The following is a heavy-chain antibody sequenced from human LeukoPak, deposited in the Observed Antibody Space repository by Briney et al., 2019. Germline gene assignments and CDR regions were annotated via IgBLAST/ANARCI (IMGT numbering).Heavy chain of an antibody. V-gene: IGHV4-4*07. CDR1: GGPISNYQ. J-gene: IGHJ4*02. CDR3: ARLSTVTTSFDY. D-gene: IGHD4-17*01. Sequence: PSETLSLTCTLSGGPISNYQWSWIRQPPGKGLEWIGRIYTSGTTHYNPSLKSRVTMSVDTSKNQFSLKLSSVTAADTAVYYCARLSTVTTSFDYWGQGTLVTVSS. CDR2: IYTSGTT.